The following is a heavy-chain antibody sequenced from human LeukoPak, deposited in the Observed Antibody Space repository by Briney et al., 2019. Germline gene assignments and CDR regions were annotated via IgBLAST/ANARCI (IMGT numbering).Heavy chain of an antibody. Sequence: PSETLSLTCTVSGGSISSYYWSWIRQPPGKGLEWIGYIYYSGSTNYNPSLKSRVTISVDTSKNQFSLKLSSVTAADTAVYYCARTGGYIFRASKDYYYMDVWGKGTTVTVSS. CDR2: IYYSGST. CDR3: ARTGGYIFRASKDYYYMDV. D-gene: IGHD5-12*01. CDR1: GGSISSYY. V-gene: IGHV4-59*12. J-gene: IGHJ6*03.